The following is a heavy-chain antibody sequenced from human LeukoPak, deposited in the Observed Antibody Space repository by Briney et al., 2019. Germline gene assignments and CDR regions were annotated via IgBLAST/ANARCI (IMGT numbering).Heavy chain of an antibody. V-gene: IGHV3-23*01. CDR1: GFTFSSYS. D-gene: IGHD3-10*01. J-gene: IGHJ4*02. CDR2: ISGSGGAT. CDR3: ARAAMVRGVDYFDS. Sequence: GGSLRLSCAASGFTFSSYSMTWVRQAPGKGLEWVSVISGSGGATYYADSVKGRFTISRDNSKNTLYLQMDSLRAEDTAVYYCARAAMVRGVDYFDSWGQGTLVTVSS.